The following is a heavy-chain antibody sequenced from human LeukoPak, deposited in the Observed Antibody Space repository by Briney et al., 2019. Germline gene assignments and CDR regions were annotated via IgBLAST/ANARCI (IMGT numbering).Heavy chain of an antibody. CDR2: IWHDGSAE. D-gene: IGHD6-19*01. CDR1: GFIFSIYG. J-gene: IGHJ4*02. CDR3: AKDNRGGWSGYFDY. Sequence: GGSLRLSCAASGFIFSIYGMYWVRQAPGKGLEWVAVIWHDGSAEFYADSVKGRFSISRDDSKNTLYLQMNSLRAEDTALHYCAKDNRGGWSGYFDYWGQGTLVTVSS. V-gene: IGHV3-33*06.